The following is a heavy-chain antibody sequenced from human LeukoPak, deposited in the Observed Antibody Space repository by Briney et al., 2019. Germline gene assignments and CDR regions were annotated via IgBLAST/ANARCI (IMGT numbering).Heavy chain of an antibody. CDR2: INADNGNT. V-gene: IGHV1-3*01. CDR1: GYTFTSYA. D-gene: IGHD1-26*01. J-gene: IGHJ5*02. CDR3: ARGIVASTDWFDP. Sequence: GASVKVSCKASGYTFTSYAMHWVRQAPGQRLEWMGWINADNGNTQYSQKFQGRVTITRDTSANTAYMDLSSLRSEDTAVYYCARGIVASTDWFDPWGQGTLVTASS.